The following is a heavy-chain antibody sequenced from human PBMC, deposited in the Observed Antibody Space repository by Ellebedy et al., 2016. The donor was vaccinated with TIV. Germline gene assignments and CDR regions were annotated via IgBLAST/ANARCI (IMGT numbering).Heavy chain of an antibody. CDR1: ELTFTGYW. V-gene: IGHV3-74*01. J-gene: IGHJ4*02. CDR3: ARETATELHY. Sequence: GESLKISXVASELTFTGYWMHWVRQDPGKGLVWVSRIDSGGTSTSYADSVMGRFTISRDNAKSTLYLQMNSLRAEDTAVYYCARETATELHYWGQGTLVTVSS. CDR2: IDSGGTST. D-gene: IGHD5-12*01.